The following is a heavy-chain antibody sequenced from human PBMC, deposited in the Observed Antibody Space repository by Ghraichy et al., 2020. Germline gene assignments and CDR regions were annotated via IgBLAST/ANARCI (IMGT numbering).Heavy chain of an antibody. V-gene: IGHV1-69*13. J-gene: IGHJ4*02. CDR2: IIPVFGTS. Sequence: SVKVSCKASGGAFTTFAINWVRQAPGQGLQWMGGIIPVFGTSNYAQKFQGRVRITADESTTTAYMELNSLRSEDTVVYYCAAERDYYGSGSYYQIDYWGQGTLVTVSS. D-gene: IGHD3-10*01. CDR1: GGAFTTFA. CDR3: AAERDYYGSGSYYQIDY.